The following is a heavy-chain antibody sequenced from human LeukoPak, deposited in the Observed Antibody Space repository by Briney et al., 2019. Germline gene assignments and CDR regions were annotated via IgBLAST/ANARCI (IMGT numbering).Heavy chain of an antibody. Sequence: PSETLSLTCAVYGESLSDYYWNWVRQPPGKGLEWIAEINPSGSTTYNPSLKSRVTISVDTSKNHFSLKVSSVTAADTAVYYCARGRGTWGQGTLVTVSS. CDR1: GESLSDYY. V-gene: IGHV4-34*01. D-gene: IGHD1-1*01. CDR2: INPSGST. CDR3: ARGRGT. J-gene: IGHJ4*02.